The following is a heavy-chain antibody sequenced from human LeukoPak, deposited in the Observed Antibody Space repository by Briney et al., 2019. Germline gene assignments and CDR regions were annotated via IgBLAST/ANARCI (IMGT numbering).Heavy chain of an antibody. Sequence: SETLSLTCTVSGGSISSSSYYWGWIRQPPGKGLEWIGSIYYSGSTYYNPSLKSRVAISVDTSKNQFSLKLSSVTAADTAVYYCARLPRGSGWEFDYWGQGTLVTVSS. D-gene: IGHD6-19*01. V-gene: IGHV4-39*01. CDR2: IYYSGST. CDR3: ARLPRGSGWEFDY. CDR1: GGSISSSSYY. J-gene: IGHJ4*02.